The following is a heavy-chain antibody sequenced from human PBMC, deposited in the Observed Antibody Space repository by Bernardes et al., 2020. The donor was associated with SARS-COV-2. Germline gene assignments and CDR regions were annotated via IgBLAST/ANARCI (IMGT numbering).Heavy chain of an antibody. Sequence: GGSLRLSCAASGFTFSSYSFKWVRQAPGKGPEWVSSISHAGDSTTYADSMKGRFTISRDNAKNLLYLQMNSLRVEDTAVYYCAREIDIPVGGKFRPPDYWGLGTRVTVAS. V-gene: IGHV3-21*06. CDR2: ISHAGDST. CDR1: GFTFSSYS. J-gene: IGHJ4*02. CDR3: AREIDIPVGGKFRPPDY. D-gene: IGHD1-26*01.